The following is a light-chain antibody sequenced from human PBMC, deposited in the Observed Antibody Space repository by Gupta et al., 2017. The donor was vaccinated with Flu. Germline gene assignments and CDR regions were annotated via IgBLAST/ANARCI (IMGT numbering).Light chain of an antibody. Sequence: EIVLTQSPGTLSLSPGEGATLYCRASQSVSSRSLAWYQQKPGQAPSLLINGASNRATGIPDRFSGSGSGTYFTLTINRLEPEDFAVFYCQQYGSAPFTFGGGTKVEIK. CDR1: QSVSSRS. CDR3: QQYGSAPFT. J-gene: IGKJ4*01. CDR2: GAS. V-gene: IGKV3-20*01.